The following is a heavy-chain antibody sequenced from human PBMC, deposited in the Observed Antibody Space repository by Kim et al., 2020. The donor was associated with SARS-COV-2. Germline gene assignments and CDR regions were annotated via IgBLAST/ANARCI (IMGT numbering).Heavy chain of an antibody. D-gene: IGHD3-16*02. V-gene: IGHV3-53*01. CDR3: AGVYRAGYFDY. Sequence: DADAVKGRFTISRDSSKRTLFLQMNSLRADDTAVYFWAGVYRAGYFDYWGQGTLVTVSS. J-gene: IGHJ4*02.